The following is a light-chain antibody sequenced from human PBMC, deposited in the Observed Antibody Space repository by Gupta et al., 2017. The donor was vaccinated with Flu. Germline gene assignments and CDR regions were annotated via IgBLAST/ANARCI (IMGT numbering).Light chain of an antibody. Sequence: IQLTQSPSTLSASVGDEVSVTCRASQRVSYWLAWFQHKPGKAPRLLIYKASNVQTGVPSRISGSGYGTEFTLTISNRQPDDFATYHCQQESSSPWTFGQGTIVEI. CDR1: QRVSYW. CDR3: QQESSSPWT. J-gene: IGKJ1*01. CDR2: KAS. V-gene: IGKV1-5*03.